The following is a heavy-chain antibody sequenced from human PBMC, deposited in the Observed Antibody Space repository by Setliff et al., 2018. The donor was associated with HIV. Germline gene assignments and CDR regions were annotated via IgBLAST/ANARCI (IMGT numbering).Heavy chain of an antibody. J-gene: IGHJ3*02. CDR1: GGTFSSHV. CDR3: ARGVTLVWGGRGDI. D-gene: IGHD3-10*01. Sequence: SVKVSCQASGGTFSSHVISWVRQAPGQGLEWMGGIIPIFGTANYAQKFQGRVTITADESTSTAYMELSSLRSEDTAVYYCARGVTLVWGGRGDIWGQGTMVTVSS. CDR2: IIPIFGTA. V-gene: IGHV1-69*13.